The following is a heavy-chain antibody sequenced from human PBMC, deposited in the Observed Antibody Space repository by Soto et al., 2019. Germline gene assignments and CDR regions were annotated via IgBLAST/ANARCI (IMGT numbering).Heavy chain of an antibody. CDR1: GFTFSSYA. V-gene: IGHV3-23*01. CDR3: AKGRRDPESGRALY. Sequence: EVQLLESGGGLVQPGGSLRLSCAASGFTFSSYAMTWVRQAPGKGLEWVSAISAAGGLTYYADSVKGRFTISRDNSKNTLYLQMSSLRAEDTAVRYCAKGRRDPESGRALYWGQGTLVTVSS. CDR2: ISAAGGLT. J-gene: IGHJ4*02. D-gene: IGHD1-26*01.